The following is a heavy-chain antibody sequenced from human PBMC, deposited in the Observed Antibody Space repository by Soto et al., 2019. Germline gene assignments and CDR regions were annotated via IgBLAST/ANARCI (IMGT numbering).Heavy chain of an antibody. V-gene: IGHV1-69*12. CDR2: IIPIFGTA. Sequence: QVQLVQSGAEVKKPGSSVKVSCKASGGTFSSYAINWVRQAPGQGLEWMGGIIPIFGTADYAQKFQGRVTITADESTSTAYMELSSLRSEDTAVYYCASNGFGETYYYGMDVSGQGTTVTVSS. CDR3: ASNGFGETYYYGMDV. J-gene: IGHJ6*02. CDR1: GGTFSSYA. D-gene: IGHD3-10*01.